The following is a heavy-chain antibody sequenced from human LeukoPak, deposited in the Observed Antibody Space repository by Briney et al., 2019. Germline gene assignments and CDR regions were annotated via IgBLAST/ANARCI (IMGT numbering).Heavy chain of an antibody. D-gene: IGHD2/OR15-2a*01. CDR3: VRDLEIVTTPAGITPGDDFDY. J-gene: IGHJ4*02. CDR2: INTDASII. CDR1: GFPFWTQW. V-gene: IGHV3-74*01. Sequence: GSLKLSFLASGFPFWTQWMHWVRQAPGKGLEWVSLINTDASIIKYADCVKGRFTISRDNARNTVYLQMNSLRVEDTAVYYCVRDLEIVTTPAGITPGDDFDYWGQGALVTVSA.